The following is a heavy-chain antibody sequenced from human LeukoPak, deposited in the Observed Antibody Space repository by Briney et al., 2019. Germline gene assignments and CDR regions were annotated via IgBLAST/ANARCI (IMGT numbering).Heavy chain of an antibody. D-gene: IGHD3-10*02. Sequence: PGGSLRLSCAASGFTFSSYEMNWVRQAPGKGLEGGSYISSSVSTIYYADSVKGRFTISRDNAKNSLYLQMNSLRAEDTAVYYCAELGITMIGGVWGKGTTVTISS. V-gene: IGHV3-48*03. J-gene: IGHJ6*04. CDR3: AELGITMIGGV. CDR1: GFTFSSYE. CDR2: ISSSVSTI.